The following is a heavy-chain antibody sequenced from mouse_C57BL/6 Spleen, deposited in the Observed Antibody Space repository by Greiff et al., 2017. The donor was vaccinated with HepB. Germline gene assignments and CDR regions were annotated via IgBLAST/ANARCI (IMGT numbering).Heavy chain of an antibody. CDR1: GFSLSTSGMG. CDR3: ARITTVVAKYYAMHY. Sequence: QVTLKESGPGILQSSQTLSLTCSFSGFSLSTSGMGVSWIRQPSGKGLEWLAHIYWDDDKRYNPSLKSRLTISKDTSRNQVFLKITSVDTADTATYYCARITTVVAKYYAMHYWGQGTSATVSS. J-gene: IGHJ4*01. V-gene: IGHV8-12*01. D-gene: IGHD1-1*01. CDR2: IYWDDDK.